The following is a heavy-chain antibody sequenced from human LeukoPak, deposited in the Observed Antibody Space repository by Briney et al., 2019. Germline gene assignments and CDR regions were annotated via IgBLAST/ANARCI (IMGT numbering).Heavy chain of an antibody. CDR3: TTDLLFRRYFDY. D-gene: IGHD3-9*01. J-gene: IGHJ4*02. V-gene: IGHV3-15*01. CDR2: IKSKTDGGTT. CDR1: GFIFSNAW. Sequence: GGSLRLSCAASGFIFSNAWMSWVRQAPGKGLEWVGRIKSKTDGGTTDYAAPVKGRFTISRDDSKNTLYLQMNSLKTEDTAVYYCTTDLLFRRYFDYWGQGTLVTVSS.